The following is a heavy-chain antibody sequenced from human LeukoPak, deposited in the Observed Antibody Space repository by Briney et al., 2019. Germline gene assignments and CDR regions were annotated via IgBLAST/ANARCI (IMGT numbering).Heavy chain of an antibody. CDR3: ARGYNSLREGYYYHYYMDV. J-gene: IGHJ6*03. Sequence: SETLSLTCTVSGGSISSYYWSWIRQPPGKGLEWIGSIYYSGSTYYNPSLKSRVTISVDTSKNQFSLKLSSVTAADTAVYYCARGYNSLREGYYYHYYMDVWGKGTTVTVSS. V-gene: IGHV4-59*05. CDR2: IYYSGST. CDR1: GGSISSYY. D-gene: IGHD3-3*01.